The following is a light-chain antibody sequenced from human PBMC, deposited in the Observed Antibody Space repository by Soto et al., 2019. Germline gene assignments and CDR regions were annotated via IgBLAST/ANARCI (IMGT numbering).Light chain of an antibody. Sequence: EIVMTQSPATLSVSPGERATLSCRASQSVYSNLAWYQQKPGQAPRLLIYHASTRATGIPARFSGGGSGTEFTLTISSLQSEDFAVYYCQQYTKWPLTFGGGTKGEIK. CDR2: HAS. J-gene: IGKJ4*01. V-gene: IGKV3-15*01. CDR3: QQYTKWPLT. CDR1: QSVYSN.